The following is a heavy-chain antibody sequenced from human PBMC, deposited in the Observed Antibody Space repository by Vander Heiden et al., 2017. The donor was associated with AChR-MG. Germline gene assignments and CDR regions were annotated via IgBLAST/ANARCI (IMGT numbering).Heavy chain of an antibody. V-gene: IGHV3-9*01. CDR3: AKELYSSSWRKDFDY. J-gene: IGHJ4*02. CDR2: ISWNSGSI. D-gene: IGHD6-13*01. Sequence: EVQLVESGGGLVQHGRSLRLSCAASGFTFGDYAMHWVRQAPGKGLEWVSGISWNSGSIGYADSVKGRFTISRDNAKNSLYLQMNSLRAEDTALYYCAKELYSSSWRKDFDYWGQGTLVTVSS. CDR1: GFTFGDYA.